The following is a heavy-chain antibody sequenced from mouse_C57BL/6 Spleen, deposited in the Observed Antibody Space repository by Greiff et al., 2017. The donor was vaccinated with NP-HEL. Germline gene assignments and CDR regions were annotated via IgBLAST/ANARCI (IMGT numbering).Heavy chain of an antibody. D-gene: IGHD1-1*01. CDR1: GYSFTGYY. J-gene: IGHJ4*01. CDR3: ARWGVTTVVASTRAMDY. CDR2: INPRTGGT. V-gene: IGHV1-42*01. Sequence: EVQLQQSGPELVKPGASVKISCKASGYSFTGYYMNWVKQSPEKSLEWIGEINPRTGGTTYNQKFKATATLTVDKSSSTAYMQLKSLTSEDSAVYYCARWGVTTVVASTRAMDYWGQGTSVTVSS.